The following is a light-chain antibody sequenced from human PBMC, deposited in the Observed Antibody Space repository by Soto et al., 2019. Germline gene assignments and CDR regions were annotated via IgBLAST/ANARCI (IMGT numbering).Light chain of an antibody. V-gene: IGLV2-14*01. Sequence: QSVLTQAASVSGSPGQSIASSCSGSSSDLGIYNYVSWYQQHPGKVPKLIIFEVTNRPSGVSNRFSGSKSGNTASLTISGLQDEDEADYYCSSYTTSSTRVFGTGTKVTVL. CDR2: EVT. CDR3: SSYTTSSTRV. J-gene: IGLJ1*01. CDR1: SSDLGIYNY.